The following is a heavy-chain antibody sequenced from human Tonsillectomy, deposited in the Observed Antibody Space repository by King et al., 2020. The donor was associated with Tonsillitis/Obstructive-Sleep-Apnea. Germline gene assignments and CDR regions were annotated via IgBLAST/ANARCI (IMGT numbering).Heavy chain of an antibody. D-gene: IGHD2-2*01. V-gene: IGHV3-49*05. Sequence: VQLVESGGGLVKPGRSLRLSCTASGFTFGDFVMSWFRQAPGKGLEWVAFIRSKAYGGTTEYAASVKGRFTISRDDSRRIAYLQINSLKIEDTAVYYCTRDLGEVEPSFGYWGQGTPVTVSS. CDR1: GFTFGDFV. CDR3: TRDLGEVEPSFGY. CDR2: IRSKAYGGTT. J-gene: IGHJ4*02.